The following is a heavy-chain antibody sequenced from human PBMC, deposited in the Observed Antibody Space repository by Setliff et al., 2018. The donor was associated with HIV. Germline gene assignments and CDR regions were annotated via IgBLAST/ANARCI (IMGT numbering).Heavy chain of an antibody. V-gene: IGHV5-51*01. CDR3: ARAGSGSYYNAPHY. D-gene: IGHD3-10*01. CDR2: IYPGDSDT. J-gene: IGHJ4*02. Sequence: PGESLKISCKGSGYSFTSYWIVWARQMPGKGLEWMGIIYPGDSDTRYSPSFQGQVTISVDKSINTAYLQWSRLKASATAMYYCARAGSGSYYNAPHYWGQGTLVTVSS. CDR1: GYSFTSYW.